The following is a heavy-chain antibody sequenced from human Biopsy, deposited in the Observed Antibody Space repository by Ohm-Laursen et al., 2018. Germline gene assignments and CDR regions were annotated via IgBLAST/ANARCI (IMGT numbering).Heavy chain of an antibody. D-gene: IGHD4-23*01. V-gene: IGHV3-11*01. J-gene: IGHJ6*02. Sequence: SLRLSCAASGFTFSDYYMSWARQAPGQGLEWLSYISRSGSIIDYADSVKGRFTTSRDNAQNTLYLQMNSLRADDTAVYYCARDWGGDYGGNIDYYYFYGMDVWGQGTTVTVSS. CDR1: GFTFSDYY. CDR2: ISRSGSII. CDR3: ARDWGGDYGGNIDYYYFYGMDV.